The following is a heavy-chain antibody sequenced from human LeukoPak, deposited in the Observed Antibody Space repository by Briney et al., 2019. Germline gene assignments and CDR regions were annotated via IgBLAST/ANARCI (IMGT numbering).Heavy chain of an antibody. V-gene: IGHV3-30-3*01. J-gene: IGHJ4*02. Sequence: PGGSLRLSCAASGFTFSSYSMHWVRQPPGKGLEWVALISYDGSNEYYADSVKGRFTISRDNPKNTLYLQVNSLRPEDTAVYYCARDLYSGSYYGVNYWGQGTLVTVSS. D-gene: IGHD1-26*01. CDR3: ARDLYSGSYYGVNY. CDR2: ISYDGSNE. CDR1: GFTFSSYS.